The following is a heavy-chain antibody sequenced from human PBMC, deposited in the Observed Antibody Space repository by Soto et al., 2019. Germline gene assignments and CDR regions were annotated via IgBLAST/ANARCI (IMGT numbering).Heavy chain of an antibody. J-gene: IGHJ2*01. Sequence: QVQLVQSGAEVKKPGSSVKVSCKASGGTFSNYPISWVQQAPGQGLEWMGGIIPIFGTTNYAQKFQGRVTITADESTSTAYMELSSLRSEDTAVFYCARGNHRWLQVWYFDLWGRGTLVTVSS. D-gene: IGHD5-12*01. CDR2: IIPIFGTT. V-gene: IGHV1-69*12. CDR1: GGTFSNYP. CDR3: ARGNHRWLQVWYFDL.